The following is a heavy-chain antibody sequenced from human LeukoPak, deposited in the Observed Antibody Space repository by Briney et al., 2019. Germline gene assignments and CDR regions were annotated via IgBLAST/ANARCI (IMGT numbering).Heavy chain of an antibody. CDR2: DYYSGSS. Sequence: SETLSLTCTVSGGSITDYYWGWIRQPPGKGLEWIGYDYYSGSSNYNPSLKSRVTISVDTSKNQFSLKLSSVTAADTAVYYCARVEVDSGIYYYYGMDVWGQGTTVTVSS. D-gene: IGHD3-10*01. V-gene: IGHV4-59*01. J-gene: IGHJ6*02. CDR3: ARVEVDSGIYYYYGMDV. CDR1: GGSITDYY.